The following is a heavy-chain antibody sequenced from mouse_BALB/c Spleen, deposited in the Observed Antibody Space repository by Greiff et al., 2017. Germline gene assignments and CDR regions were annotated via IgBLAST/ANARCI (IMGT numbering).Heavy chain of an antibody. CDR2: ISSGSSSI. CDR3: ARVGVVMDY. CDR1: GFTFSSFG. J-gene: IGHJ4*01. D-gene: IGHD1-1*02. V-gene: IGHV5-17*02. Sequence: EVQRVESGGGLVQPGGSRKLSCAASGFTFSSFGMHWVRQAPEKGLEWVAYISSGSSSIYYADTVKGRFTISRDNPKNTLFLQLTSLRSEDTAMYYCARVGVVMDYWGQGTSVTVSS.